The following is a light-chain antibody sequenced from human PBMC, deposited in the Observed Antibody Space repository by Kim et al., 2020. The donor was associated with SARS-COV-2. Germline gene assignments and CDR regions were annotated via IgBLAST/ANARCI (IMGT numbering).Light chain of an antibody. Sequence: GSVGDRVTSAGRAGQGIGKFLAWYQEKPGKAAKSLIYSASILQSGVPSKFRGSGSGTDFTLTISSLQPEDFATYYCQHYNGFPFTFGGGTKLEI. CDR2: SAS. V-gene: IGKV1-16*02. CDR1: QGIGKF. J-gene: IGKJ4*01. CDR3: QHYNGFPFT.